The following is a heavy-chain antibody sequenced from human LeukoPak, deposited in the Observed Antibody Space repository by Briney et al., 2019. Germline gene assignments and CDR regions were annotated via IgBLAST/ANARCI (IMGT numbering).Heavy chain of an antibody. D-gene: IGHD3-22*01. CDR3: ARLSMIVVHIGY. CDR2: IYYSGST. V-gene: IGHV4-39*01. J-gene: IGHJ4*02. CDR1: GGSISSSSYY. Sequence: PSETLSLTCTVSGGSISSSSYYWGWIRQPPGKGLEWIGSIYYSGSTYYNPSLKSRVTISVDTSKNQFSLKLSSVTAADTAVYYCARLSMIVVHIGYWGQGTLVTVSS.